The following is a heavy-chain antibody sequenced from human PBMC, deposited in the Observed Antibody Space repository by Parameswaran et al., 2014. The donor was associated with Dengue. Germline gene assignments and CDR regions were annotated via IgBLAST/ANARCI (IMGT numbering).Heavy chain of an antibody. Sequence: WIRQPPGKGLEWIGSIYHSGSTYYNPSLKSRVTISVDTSKNQFSLKLSSVTAADTAVYYCARVYGDWDLYYFDYWGQGTLVTVSS. CDR2: IYHSGST. J-gene: IGHJ4*02. V-gene: IGHV4-38-2*02. CDR3: ARVYGDWDLYYFDY. D-gene: IGHD4-17*01.